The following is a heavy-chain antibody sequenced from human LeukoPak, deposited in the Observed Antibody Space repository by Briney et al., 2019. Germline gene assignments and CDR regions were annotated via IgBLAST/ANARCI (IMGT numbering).Heavy chain of an antibody. D-gene: IGHD2-15*01. Sequence: GGSLRLSCAASGFTFGDYAMHWVRHAPGKGLEWVSRIGWNSGSIAYADSVKGRFTISRDNAKNSLYLQMNSLRPEDTALYSCAREGLGHPGFDPWGQGTLVTVSS. CDR1: GFTFGDYA. J-gene: IGHJ5*02. CDR2: IGWNSGSI. CDR3: AREGLGHPGFDP. V-gene: IGHV3-9*01.